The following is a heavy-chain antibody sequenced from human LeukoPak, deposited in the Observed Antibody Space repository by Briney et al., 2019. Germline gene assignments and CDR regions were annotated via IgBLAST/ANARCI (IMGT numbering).Heavy chain of an antibody. J-gene: IGHJ4*02. CDR2: IYYTGST. CDR1: GGSISRLY. CDR3: ARHRAYSSSSPFDY. Sequence: PSETLSLTCSVSGGSISRLYWSWIRQPTGKGLEWIGYIYYTGSTNYNPSLKRRVTIFVDMSKNQFSLRLSSVTAADTAVYYCARHRAYSSSSPFDYWGQGTLVTVSS. V-gene: IGHV4-59*08. D-gene: IGHD6-6*01.